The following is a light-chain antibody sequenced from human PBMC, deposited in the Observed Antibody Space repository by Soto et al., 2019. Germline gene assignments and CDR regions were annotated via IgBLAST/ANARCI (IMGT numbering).Light chain of an antibody. CDR3: QQYGSSPIT. CDR2: RTS. V-gene: IGKV3D-15*01. Sequence: ILMTQSPASLSVSPGERATLSCRASQNIYSNIAWYQQRPGQAPRFLIYRTSDRANGIPGRFSGSGSGTDFTLTISRLEPEDFAIYYCQQYGSSPITFGQGTRLEIK. J-gene: IGKJ5*01. CDR1: QNIYSN.